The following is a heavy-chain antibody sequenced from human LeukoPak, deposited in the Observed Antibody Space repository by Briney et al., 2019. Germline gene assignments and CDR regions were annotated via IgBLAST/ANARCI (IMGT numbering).Heavy chain of an antibody. Sequence: GGSLRLSCAASGFTFSSYSMNWVRQAPGKGLEWVSSISSSSYIYYADSVKGRFTISRDNAKNSLYLQMNSLRAEDTAVYYCARDLGGGYCSGGNCYPPLSVDPWGQGTLVTVSS. V-gene: IGHV3-21*01. CDR1: GFTFSSYS. J-gene: IGHJ5*02. CDR2: ISSSSYI. CDR3: ARDLGGGYCSGGNCYPPLSVDP. D-gene: IGHD2-15*01.